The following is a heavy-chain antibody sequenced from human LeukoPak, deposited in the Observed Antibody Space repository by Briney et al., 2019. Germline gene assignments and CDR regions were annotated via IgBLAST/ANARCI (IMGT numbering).Heavy chain of an antibody. J-gene: IGHJ4*02. CDR1: GYTFTSYD. D-gene: IGHD6-19*01. CDR3: ARAGYSSGWYDY. CDR2: MNPNSGNT. V-gene: IGHV1-8*01. Sequence: ASVKVSCKASGYTFTSYDINWVRQATGQGLEWMGWMNPNSGNTGYAQEFQGRVTMTRNTSISTAYMELSSLRSEDTAVYYCARAGYSSGWYDYWGQGTLVTVSS.